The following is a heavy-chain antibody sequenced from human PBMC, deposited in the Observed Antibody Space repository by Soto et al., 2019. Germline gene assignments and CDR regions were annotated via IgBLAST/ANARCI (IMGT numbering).Heavy chain of an antibody. CDR1: GYTFTSYF. D-gene: IGHD6-13*01. Sequence: ASVKVSCKASGYTFTSYFMHWVRQAPGQGLEWMGWINPNSDSTNYAQKFQGRVTMTRDTSISTAYMELSRLRSDDTAVYYCARGSSSYHAAPDYWGQGTLVTVSS. J-gene: IGHJ4*02. V-gene: IGHV1-2*02. CDR3: ARGSSSYHAAPDY. CDR2: INPNSDST.